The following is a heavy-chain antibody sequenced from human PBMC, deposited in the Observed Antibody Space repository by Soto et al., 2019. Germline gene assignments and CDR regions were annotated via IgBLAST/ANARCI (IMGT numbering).Heavy chain of an antibody. Sequence: GGSLRLSCAASGFTFSSYSMNWVRQAPGKGLEWVSSISSSSSYIYYADSVKGRFTISRDNAKNSLYLQMNSLRAEDTAVYYCARDFDYYDSSGPDYWGQGTLVTVSS. J-gene: IGHJ4*02. V-gene: IGHV3-21*01. CDR1: GFTFSSYS. CDR2: ISSSSSYI. CDR3: ARDFDYYDSSGPDY. D-gene: IGHD3-22*01.